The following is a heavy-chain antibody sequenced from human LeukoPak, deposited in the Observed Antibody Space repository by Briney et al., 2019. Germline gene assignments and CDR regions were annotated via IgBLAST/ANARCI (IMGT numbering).Heavy chain of an antibody. D-gene: IGHD3-10*01. CDR3: ARGQRLLWFGELLGGNFDY. Sequence: SETLSLTCAVYGGSFSGYYWSWIRQPPGKGLEWIGEINHSGSTNYNPSLKSRVTISVDTSKNQFSLKLSSVTAADTAVYYCARGQRLLWFGELLGGNFDYWGQGTLVTVSS. CDR1: GGSFSGYY. CDR2: INHSGST. J-gene: IGHJ4*02. V-gene: IGHV4-34*01.